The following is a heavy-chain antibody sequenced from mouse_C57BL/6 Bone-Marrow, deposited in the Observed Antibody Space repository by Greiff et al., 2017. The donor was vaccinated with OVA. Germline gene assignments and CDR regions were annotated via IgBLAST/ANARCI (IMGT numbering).Heavy chain of an antibody. D-gene: IGHD1-1*01. J-gene: IGHJ4*01. Sequence: DVKLVESGGGLVKPGGSLKLSCAASGFTFSDYGMHWVRQAPEKGLEWVAYISSGSSTIYYADTVKGRFTISRANAKNTLFLQMTSLRSEDTAVCYCARLVHDYAMDYWGQGTAVTVSS. CDR1: GFTFSDYG. CDR3: ARLVHDYAMDY. V-gene: IGHV5-17*01. CDR2: ISSGSSTI.